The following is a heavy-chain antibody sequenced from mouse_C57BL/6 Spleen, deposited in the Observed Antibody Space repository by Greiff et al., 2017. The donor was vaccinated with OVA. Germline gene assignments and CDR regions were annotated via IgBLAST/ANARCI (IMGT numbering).Heavy chain of an antibody. V-gene: IGHV7-3*01. CDR3: ARSYSNYYAMDY. Sequence: EVQGVESGGGLVQPGGSLSLSCAASGFTFTDYYMSWVRQPPGQALEWLGFIRNKANGYTTEYSASVKGRFTISRDNSQSTLYLPMNALRAEDSATYYCARSYSNYYAMDYWGQGTSVTVSS. CDR2: IRNKANGYTT. CDR1: GFTFTDYY. D-gene: IGHD2-5*01. J-gene: IGHJ4*01.